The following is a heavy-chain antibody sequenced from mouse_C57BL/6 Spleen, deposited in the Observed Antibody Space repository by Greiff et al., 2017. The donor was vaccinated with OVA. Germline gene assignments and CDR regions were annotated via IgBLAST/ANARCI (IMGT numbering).Heavy chain of an antibody. J-gene: IGHJ2*01. D-gene: IGHD2-13*01. CDR2: ISSGGGYT. CDR1: GFTFSSYG. Sequence: EVHLVESGGDLVKPGGSLKLSCAASGFTFSSYGMSWVRQTPDTRLEWVATISSGGGYTYYPDSVKGRFTISRDNAKNTLYLQISSLKSEDTAMYYCARQGAFTVTTLWGQGTTLTVSS. CDR3: ARQGAFTVTTL. V-gene: IGHV5-6*01.